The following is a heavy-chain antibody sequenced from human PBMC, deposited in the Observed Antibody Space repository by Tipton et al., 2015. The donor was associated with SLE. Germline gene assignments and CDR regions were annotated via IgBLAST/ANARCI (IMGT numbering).Heavy chain of an antibody. J-gene: IGHJ4*02. D-gene: IGHD6-19*01. Sequence: SGAEVKKPGESLRISCAASGFTFDDYAMHWVRQAPGKGLEWVSGISWNSGSIGYADSVKGRFTISRDNAKNSLYLQMNSLRAEDTGVYYCARGLAGIWDFWGQGILVTVSS. CDR3: ARGLAGIWDF. CDR2: ISWNSGSI. V-gene: IGHV3-9*01. CDR1: GFTFDDYA.